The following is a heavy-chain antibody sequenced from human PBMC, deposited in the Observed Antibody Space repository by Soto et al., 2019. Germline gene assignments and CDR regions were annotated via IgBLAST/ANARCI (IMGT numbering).Heavy chain of an antibody. J-gene: IGHJ6*02. Sequence: GASVKVSCKASGYTFTSYDINWVRQATGQGLEWMGWMNPNSGNTGYAQKFQGRVTMTRNTSISTAYMELSSLRSEDTAMYYCARASRSGGGYYYYYGMDVWGQGTTVTVSS. CDR1: GYTFTSYD. V-gene: IGHV1-8*01. CDR3: ARASRSGGGYYYYYGMDV. D-gene: IGHD6-13*01. CDR2: MNPNSGNT.